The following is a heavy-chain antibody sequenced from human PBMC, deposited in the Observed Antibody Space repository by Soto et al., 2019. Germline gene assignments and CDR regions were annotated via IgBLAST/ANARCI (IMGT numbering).Heavy chain of an antibody. V-gene: IGHV1-69*01. CDR2: IIPMYNSP. J-gene: IGHJ6*02. CDR3: ARGTRDCSTSSCHSPQGYFRHDMDV. CDR1: GGTFTSYA. D-gene: IGHD2-2*01. Sequence: QVQLVQSGAEVQKPGSSVKVSCKASGGTFTSYAISWVRQAPGQGLEWMGGIIPMYNSPTYAQKFRGRLTITADWSTRTAYMDLGSLRPEDSAEYYCARGTRDCSTSSCHSPQGYFRHDMDVWGPGTTVTVSS.